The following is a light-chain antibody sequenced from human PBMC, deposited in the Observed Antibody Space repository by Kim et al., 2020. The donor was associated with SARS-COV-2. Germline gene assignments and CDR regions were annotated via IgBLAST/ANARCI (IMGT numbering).Light chain of an antibody. J-gene: IGLJ2*01. CDR2: EGS. CDR3: CSYAGSVV. CDR1: SSDVGSYNL. V-gene: IGLV2-23*01. Sequence: SPGQSITISCTGTSSDVGSYNLVSWYQQHPDKAPKLMIYEGSKRPSGVSNRFSGSKSGNTASLTISGLQAEDEADYYCCSYAGSVVFGGGTQLTVL.